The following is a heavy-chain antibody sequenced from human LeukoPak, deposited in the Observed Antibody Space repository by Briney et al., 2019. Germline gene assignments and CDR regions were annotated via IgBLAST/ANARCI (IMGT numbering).Heavy chain of an antibody. CDR1: GYFFTSYW. CDR2: IFPHDSDT. Sequence: GESLKISCKGSGYFFTSYWIGWVRQMPGKGLEWMGIIFPHDSDTRYSPSFQGQVTISADKSINTAYLQWSSLKASDTAMYYCARHHGSTYCGRDCYLFDYWGQGTLVTVSS. CDR3: ARHHGSTYCGRDCYLFDY. J-gene: IGHJ4*02. D-gene: IGHD2-21*01. V-gene: IGHV5-51*01.